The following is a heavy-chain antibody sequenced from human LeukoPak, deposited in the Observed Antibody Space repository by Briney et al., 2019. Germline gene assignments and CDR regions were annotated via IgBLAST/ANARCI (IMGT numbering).Heavy chain of an antibody. CDR3: ARGVGRGDYDTLTGYYEVGYYYYMDV. CDR1: GYTFTGYY. J-gene: IGHJ6*03. CDR2: INPNSGGT. D-gene: IGHD3-9*01. V-gene: IGHV1-2*02. Sequence: GASVKVSCKASGYTFTGYYMHWVRQAPGQGLEWMGWINPNSGGTNYAQKFQGRVTMTRDTSISTAYMELSRLRSDDTAVYYCARGVGRGDYDTLTGYYEVGYYYYMDVWGKGTTVTVSS.